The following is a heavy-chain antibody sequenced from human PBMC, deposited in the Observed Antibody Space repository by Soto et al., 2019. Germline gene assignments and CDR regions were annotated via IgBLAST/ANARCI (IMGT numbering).Heavy chain of an antibody. V-gene: IGHV1-18*01. Sequence: QVQLVQSGAEVKKPGASVKVSCKASGYTFTSYGISWVRQAPGQGLEWMGWISAYNGNTNYAQKLQGRVTMTTDTSTSTAYMELRSLRADDPAVYYCARTSRWDSSSWYGHLPFDYWGQGTLGTVSS. D-gene: IGHD6-13*01. CDR1: GYTFTSYG. CDR3: ARTSRWDSSSWYGHLPFDY. J-gene: IGHJ4*02. CDR2: ISAYNGNT.